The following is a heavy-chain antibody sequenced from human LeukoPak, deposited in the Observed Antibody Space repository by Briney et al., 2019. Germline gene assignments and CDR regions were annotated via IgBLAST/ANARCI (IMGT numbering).Heavy chain of an antibody. Sequence: GGSLRLFCAASGFTYSAYWMSWVRQAPGKGLEWVAVISSDGSDKYYADSGKGRFTISRDNSKNQLYLQINSLRTEDTAVYYCAKGVRGVIAYYFDFWGQGTLVTVSS. D-gene: IGHD3-10*01. J-gene: IGHJ4*02. CDR1: GFTYSAYW. V-gene: IGHV3-30*18. CDR3: AKGVRGVIAYYFDF. CDR2: ISSDGSDK.